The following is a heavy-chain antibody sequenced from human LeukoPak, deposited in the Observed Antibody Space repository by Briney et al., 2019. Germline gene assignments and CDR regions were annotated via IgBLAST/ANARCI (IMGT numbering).Heavy chain of an antibody. V-gene: IGHV4-34*01. CDR3: ARWVLTGYYVDY. CDR1: GGSFSGYY. CDR2: INHSGST. Sequence: PSETLSLTCAVYGGSFSGYYWSWIRQPPGKGLEWIGEINHSGSTNYNPSLKSRVTISVDTSKNQFSLKLSSVTAADTAAYYCARWVLTGYYVDYWGQGTLVTVSS. D-gene: IGHD3-9*01. J-gene: IGHJ4*02.